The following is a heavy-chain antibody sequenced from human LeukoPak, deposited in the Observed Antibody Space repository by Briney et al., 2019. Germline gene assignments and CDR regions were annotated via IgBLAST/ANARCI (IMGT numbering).Heavy chain of an antibody. Sequence: GGSLRLSCAASGFTVSSNYMSWARQAPGKGLEWVSSISSSSSYIYYADSVKGRFTISRDNAKNSLYLQMNSLRAEDTAVYYCARIEGGYWGQGTLVSVSS. CDR2: ISSSSSYI. J-gene: IGHJ4*02. D-gene: IGHD3-16*01. CDR1: GFTVSSNY. CDR3: ARIEGGY. V-gene: IGHV3-21*01.